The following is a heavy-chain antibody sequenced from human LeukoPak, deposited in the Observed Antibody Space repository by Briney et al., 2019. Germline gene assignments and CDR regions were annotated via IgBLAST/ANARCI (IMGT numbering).Heavy chain of an antibody. J-gene: IGHJ4*02. CDR1: GFTFNNYA. CDR3: AKDTYSTSPYYFDY. V-gene: IGHV3-23*01. Sequence: GGSLRLSCAAAGFTFNNYAMSWVRQAPGKGLKWVSGISSGGSTYYADSVKGRFTISRDNSRNTLYLQMNSLRAEDTAVYYCAKDTYSTSPYYFDYWGQGTLVTVSS. D-gene: IGHD1-26*01. CDR2: ISSGGST.